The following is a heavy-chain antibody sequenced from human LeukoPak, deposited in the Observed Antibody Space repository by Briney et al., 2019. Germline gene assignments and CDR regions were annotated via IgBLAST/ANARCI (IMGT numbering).Heavy chain of an antibody. Sequence: GRSLRLSCAASGFTFSSYGMHWVRQAPGKGLEWVAVISYDGSNKYYADSVKGRFTISRDNSKNTLYLQMNSLRAEDTAVYYCAKAGHVTFASPLDYWGQGTLVTVSS. J-gene: IGHJ4*02. CDR2: ISYDGSNK. CDR1: GFTFSSYG. D-gene: IGHD3-10*02. V-gene: IGHV3-30*18. CDR3: AKAGHVTFASPLDY.